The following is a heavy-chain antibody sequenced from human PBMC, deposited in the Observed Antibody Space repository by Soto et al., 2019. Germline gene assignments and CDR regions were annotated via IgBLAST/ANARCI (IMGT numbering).Heavy chain of an antibody. J-gene: IGHJ2*01. CDR3: ARGDSTSTPYWYFDL. Sequence: QVQLQESGPGLAKPSQTLSLTCSVSGASISSGGYHWTWIRQRPGRALEWIGYTYYTGSTYYHPSLKSRVTISEDTSKNQFSLHLNSVTAADTAIYYCARGDSTSTPYWYFDLWGRGTLVTVSS. D-gene: IGHD5-18*01. V-gene: IGHV4-31*03. CDR1: GASISSGGYH. CDR2: TYYTGST.